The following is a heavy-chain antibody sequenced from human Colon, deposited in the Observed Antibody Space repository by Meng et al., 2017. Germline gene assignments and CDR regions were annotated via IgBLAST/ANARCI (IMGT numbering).Heavy chain of an antibody. V-gene: IGHV3-74*01. D-gene: IGHD3-16*01. CDR1: GFTFKTYW. CDR3: ASLGLSGGTIDY. Sequence: GGSLRLSCAASGFTFKTYWMHWIRQVPGKGPVWVSRISGEGSMTYYADSVKGRFTISRDNAKNTLYLQMTSLTVEDTAVYYCASLGLSGGTIDYWGQGTLVTVSS. J-gene: IGHJ4*02. CDR2: ISGEGSMT.